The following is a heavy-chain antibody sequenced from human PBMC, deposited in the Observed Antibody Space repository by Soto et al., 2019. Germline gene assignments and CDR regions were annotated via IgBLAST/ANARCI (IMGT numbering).Heavy chain of an antibody. CDR2: VCHSGTI. CDR3: ARDVGRYNINRVWFAP. D-gene: IGHD1-20*01. V-gene: IGHV4-38-2*02. CDR1: GYRINIDAC. J-gene: IGHJ5*02. Sequence: LSLTCVVSGYRINIDACWGWIRQSPEKGLEWLGSVCHSGTIYYNPSLKSRVTISLDTSKNQFSLSLSSVTAADTALYYCARDVGRYNINRVWFAPWGQGILVTVSS.